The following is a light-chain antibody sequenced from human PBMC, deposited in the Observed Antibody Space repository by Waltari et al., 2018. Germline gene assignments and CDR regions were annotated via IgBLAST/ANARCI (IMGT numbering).Light chain of an antibody. V-gene: IGLV4-69*01. CDR2: VNSDGSD. CDR3: QTGGHGTWV. CDR1: SGHSSNV. J-gene: IGLJ3*02. Sequence: QLVVTQSPSASASLGASVKLTCTLSSGHSSNVIAWLQQQPEKGPRYLMKVNSDGSDSRGDEIPDRFSGSSSGAERYLTIASLQAEDEAYYYCQTGGHGTWVFGGGTKLTVL.